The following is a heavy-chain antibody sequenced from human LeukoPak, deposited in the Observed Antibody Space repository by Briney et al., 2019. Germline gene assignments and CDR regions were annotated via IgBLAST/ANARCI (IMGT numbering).Heavy chain of an antibody. V-gene: IGHV1-2*02. J-gene: IGHJ5*02. CDR1: GYTFTGYY. Sequence: ASVKVSCKASGYTFTGYYMHWVRQAPGQGLEWMGWINPNSGGTKYAKKFQGRVTMTRDTSISTAYMELSRLRSDDTAVYYCARPEYSSSWHLKGDWFDPWGQGTLVTVSS. D-gene: IGHD6-13*01. CDR2: INPNSGGT. CDR3: ARPEYSSSWHLKGDWFDP.